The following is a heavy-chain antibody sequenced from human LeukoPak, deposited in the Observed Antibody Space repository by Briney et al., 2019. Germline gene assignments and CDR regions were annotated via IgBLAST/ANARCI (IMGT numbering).Heavy chain of an antibody. V-gene: IGHV1-2*02. D-gene: IGHD1-26*01. Sequence: ASVKVSCKASGYTFTGHYMHWVRQAPGQGLEWMGWIRPDSGGTNYAQKFQGRVTMTRDTSISTAYMELSSLRSDDTVVYYCVRGRSLVGTSQSQLDDYWGQGTLVTVSS. CDR1: GYTFTGHY. CDR3: VRGRSLVGTSQSQLDDY. J-gene: IGHJ4*02. CDR2: IRPDSGGT.